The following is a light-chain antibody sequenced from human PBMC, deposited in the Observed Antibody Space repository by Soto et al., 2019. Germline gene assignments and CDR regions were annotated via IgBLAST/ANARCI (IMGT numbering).Light chain of an antibody. CDR1: SSDVGTYDF. Sequence: QSVLTQPRSVSGSPGQSVTIYCSGTSSDVGTYDFVSWYQQHPGKAPRLMIYEVSNRPSGISNRFSGSKSGNTASLTLSGLQAEDEADYHCSSYTSSSTLVFGGGTKLTVL. V-gene: IGLV2-14*01. CDR2: EVS. CDR3: SSYTSSSTLV. J-gene: IGLJ2*01.